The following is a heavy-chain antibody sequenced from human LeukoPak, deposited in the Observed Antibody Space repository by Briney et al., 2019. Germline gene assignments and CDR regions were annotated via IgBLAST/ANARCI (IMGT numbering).Heavy chain of an antibody. CDR1: GFTFSSYS. CDR3: ARDRPKNFDYYGSGSYYSPPFYYYYYGMDV. V-gene: IGHV3-21*01. J-gene: IGHJ6*02. CDR2: ISSSSSYI. Sequence: GGSLRLSCAASGFTFSSYSMNWVRQAPGKGLEWVSSISSSSSYIYYADSVKGRFTISRDNAENSLYLQMNSLRAEDTAVYYCARDRPKNFDYYGSGSYYSPPFYYYYYGMDVWGQGTTVTVSS. D-gene: IGHD3-10*01.